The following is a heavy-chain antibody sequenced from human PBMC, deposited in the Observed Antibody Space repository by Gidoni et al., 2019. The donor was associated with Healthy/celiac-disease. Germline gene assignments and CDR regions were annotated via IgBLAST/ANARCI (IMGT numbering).Heavy chain of an antibody. CDR2: ISYDGSKK. CDR1: GFTFRSYA. J-gene: IGHJ6*02. D-gene: IGHD3-16*02. CDR3: ARPGRGELSDYYYYYGMDV. V-gene: IGHV3-30*04. Sequence: QVQLVESGGGVVQPGRSLRLSCAASGFTFRSYAMHWVRQAPGKGLEWVAVISYDGSKKYYEDSVKGRFTISRDNSKNTLYLQMNSLRAEDTAVYYCARPGRGELSDYYYYYGMDVWGQGTTVTVSS.